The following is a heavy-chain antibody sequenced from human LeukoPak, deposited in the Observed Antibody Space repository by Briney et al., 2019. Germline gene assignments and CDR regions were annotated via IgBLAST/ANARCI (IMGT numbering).Heavy chain of an antibody. V-gene: IGHV3-7*01. CDR2: IKQEGSEK. D-gene: IGHD5-12*01. CDR3: ARENRDGYNPYNWFDP. Sequence: QSGGSLRLSCAASGFSFHGYWMSWVRQAPGKGLEWVANIKQEGSEKFYVDSVKGRFTISRDNAKNSLYLQMNSLRAEDTGIYYCARENRDGYNPYNWFDPWGQGTLVTVSS. CDR1: GFSFHGYW. J-gene: IGHJ5*02.